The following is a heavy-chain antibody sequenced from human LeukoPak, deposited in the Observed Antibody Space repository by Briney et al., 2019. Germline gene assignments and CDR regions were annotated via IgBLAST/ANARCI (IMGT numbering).Heavy chain of an antibody. V-gene: IGHV3-23*01. CDR2: IVNTGDST. D-gene: IGHD2/OR15-2a*01. CDR1: GFTFSSYA. J-gene: IGHJ4*02. CDR3: ARNRLSVTDY. Sequence: PGGSLRLSCAASGFTFSSYAMTWVRQAPGKGLEWVSTIVNTGDSTYYGDSVKGRFTISRDNSKNTLYLQMNSLRAEDTAVYYCARNRLSVTDYWGQGTLVTVSS.